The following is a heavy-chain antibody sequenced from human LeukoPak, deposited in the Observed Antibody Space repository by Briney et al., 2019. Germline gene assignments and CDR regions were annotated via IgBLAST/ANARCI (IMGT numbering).Heavy chain of an antibody. Sequence: PGGSLRLSCAASGFTINSNCMSWVRQAPGKGLEWVSVIYSGGSTYYADSVKGRFTISRDKSKNTLYLQMNSLRAEDTAVYYCAREPAGIVVLPHWGQGTLVTVSS. CDR2: IYSGGST. CDR1: GFTINSNC. J-gene: IGHJ4*02. V-gene: IGHV3-53*01. D-gene: IGHD3-22*01. CDR3: AREPAGIVVLPH.